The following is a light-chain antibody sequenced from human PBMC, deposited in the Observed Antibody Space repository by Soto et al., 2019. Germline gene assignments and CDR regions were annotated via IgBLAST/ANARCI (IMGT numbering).Light chain of an antibody. CDR2: EDT. J-gene: IGLJ2*01. CDR1: SSDVGNYNL. V-gene: IGLV2-23*01. Sequence: QSALTQPASVSGSPGQSITISCTGTSSDVGNYNLVSWYQQHPGKAPKFIIYEDTKRPSGVSSRFSGSKSGNTASLTISGLRAEDEADYYCCSYAGNTTLVFGGGTKLTVL. CDR3: CSYAGNTTLV.